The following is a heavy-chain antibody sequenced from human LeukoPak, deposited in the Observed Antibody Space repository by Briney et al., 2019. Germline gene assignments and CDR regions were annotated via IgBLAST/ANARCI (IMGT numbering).Heavy chain of an antibody. CDR3: TTALGRMVRGVITKTAFDY. Sequence: GGSLRLSCAASGFTFSNAWMSWVRQAPGKGLEWVGRIKSKTDGGTTDYAAPVKGRFTISRDESKNTLYLQMNSLKTEDTAVYYCTTALGRMVRGVITKTAFDYWGQGTLVTVSS. J-gene: IGHJ4*02. D-gene: IGHD3-10*01. CDR2: IKSKTDGGTT. CDR1: GFTFSNAW. V-gene: IGHV3-15*01.